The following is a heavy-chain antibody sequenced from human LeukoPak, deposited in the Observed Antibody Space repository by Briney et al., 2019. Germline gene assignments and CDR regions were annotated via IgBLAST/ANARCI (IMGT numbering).Heavy chain of an antibody. V-gene: IGHV4-4*07. CDR2: RYTSGST. J-gene: IGHJ6*02. CDR3: ARDRTSTTHHYDMDV. CDR1: GGSISNDC. D-gene: IGHD1-26*01. Sequence: SETLSLTCTVSGGSISNDCWSWIRQPAGKGLEWIGRRYTSGSTDYNPPLKSRVTMSVDTSKNQFSLKLSAVTAADTAVYYCARDRTSTTHHYDMDVWGQGTTVTVSS.